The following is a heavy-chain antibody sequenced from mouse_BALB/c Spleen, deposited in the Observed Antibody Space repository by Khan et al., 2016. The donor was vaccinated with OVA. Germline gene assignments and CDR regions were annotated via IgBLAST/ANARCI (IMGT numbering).Heavy chain of an antibody. Sequence: QVQLQQSGGDLMKPGASVKISCKATGYTFSSYWIEWVKQRPGHGLEWIGQIFPGSVSITYNEKFKGKATFTADTSSNPVYMPRSSLTSDDSSVYYCARGGYGGFAFWGQGTLVTVSA. CDR2: IFPGSVSI. CDR3: ARGGYGGFAF. J-gene: IGHJ3*01. V-gene: IGHV1-9*01. CDR1: GYTFSSYW. D-gene: IGHD2-2*01.